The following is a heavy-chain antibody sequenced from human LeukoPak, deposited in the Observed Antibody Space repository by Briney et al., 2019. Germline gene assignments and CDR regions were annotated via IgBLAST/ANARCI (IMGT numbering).Heavy chain of an antibody. D-gene: IGHD1-26*01. CDR1: GFTFSSYD. J-gene: IGHJ5*02. CDR2: IWYDGSYK. V-gene: IGHV3-33*06. Sequence: QSGGSLRLSCAASGFTFSSYDMHWVRQAPGKGLEWVAVIWYDGSYKYYADSVKGRFTISRDNSKNTLYLQMNSLRAEDTAVYYCAKDFGGAPFGSWGQGTLVTVSS. CDR3: AKDFGGAPFGS.